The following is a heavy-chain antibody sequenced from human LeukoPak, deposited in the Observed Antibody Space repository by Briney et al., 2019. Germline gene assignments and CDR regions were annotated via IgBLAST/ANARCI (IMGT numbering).Heavy chain of an antibody. V-gene: IGHV3-23*01. CDR1: GFTVSSYG. D-gene: IGHD6-13*01. CDR2: FSATDGSA. Sequence: GGSLRLSCAASGFTVSSYGMTWVRQAPGKGLEWVSAFSATDGSAQYAESVKGRFTISRDNSKNSLYLQMNSLRDEDTAVYYCAKARIASAGTGAFDVWGQETMVTVSS. CDR3: AKARIASAGTGAFDV. J-gene: IGHJ3*01.